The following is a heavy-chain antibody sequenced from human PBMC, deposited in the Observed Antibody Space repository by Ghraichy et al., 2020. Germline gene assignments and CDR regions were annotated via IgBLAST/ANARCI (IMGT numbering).Heavy chain of an antibody. J-gene: IGHJ6*02. CDR1: GFTVSTNY. V-gene: IGHV3-66*02. D-gene: IGHD2-8*02. CDR2: IYSGDST. Sequence: GGSLRLSCAASGFTVSTNYMSWVRQAPVKWLEWVSIIYSGDSTYYADSVKGRFTISKDNSKNTLSLQMNSLIDADTAVYYWAGVLPGSGPYCGMDVWGQGTTVTVSS. CDR3: AGVLPGSGPYCGMDV.